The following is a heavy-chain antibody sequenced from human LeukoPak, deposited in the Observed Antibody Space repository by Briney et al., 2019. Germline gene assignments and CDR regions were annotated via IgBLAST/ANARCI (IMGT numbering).Heavy chain of an antibody. Sequence: SVKVSCKASGGTFSTYGISWVRQAPGQGLEWMGGIIPIFGTTNYAQKFQGRVTITADEYMSTAYMELSSLRSEDTAMYYCAKGGRGGERAAFDIWGQGTMVTVSS. J-gene: IGHJ3*02. CDR3: AKGGRGGERAAFDI. V-gene: IGHV1-69*01. D-gene: IGHD3-16*01. CDR2: IIPIFGTT. CDR1: GGTFSTYG.